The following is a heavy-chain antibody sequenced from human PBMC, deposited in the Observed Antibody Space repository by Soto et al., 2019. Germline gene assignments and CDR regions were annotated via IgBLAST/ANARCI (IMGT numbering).Heavy chain of an antibody. D-gene: IGHD2-15*01. V-gene: IGHV3-74*01. CDR2: IKYDGTST. J-gene: IGHJ6*02. CDR1: GFIFSDHW. Sequence: GGSLRLSCAASGFIFSDHWMHWVRQAPGKGLVWVSRIKYDGTSTSYADSVQGRFTISRDNARNTVYLQMNSLRAEDTAVYYCERGIKNYYGVDVWSQGTTVTVSS. CDR3: ERGIKNYYGVDV.